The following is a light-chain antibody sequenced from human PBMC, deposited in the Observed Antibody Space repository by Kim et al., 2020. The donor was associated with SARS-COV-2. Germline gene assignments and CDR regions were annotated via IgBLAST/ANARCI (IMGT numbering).Light chain of an antibody. J-gene: IGKJ2*03. Sequence: RATLNCKSSQTVLYNSNKKNCVAGYQQKPGQAPKLLIYWASIREAGVADRFSGSGSETDFTLTISSLKAEDVAVYYCQQYYSTPPSFGQGTKLEI. CDR1: QTVLYNSNKKNC. CDR3: QQYYSTPPS. CDR2: WAS. V-gene: IGKV4-1*01.